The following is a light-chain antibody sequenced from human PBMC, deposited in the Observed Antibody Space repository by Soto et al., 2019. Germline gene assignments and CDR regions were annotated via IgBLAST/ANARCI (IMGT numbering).Light chain of an antibody. Sequence: QSVLTQPASVSGSPGQSITISCTGTSSDIGKYNYVSWFQQHRAKAPKLIIFEVSTRPSGVSNRFSGSNSGNTASLTISGRRAEEDEDYYCSSYAGSNSNTVVFGGGTKLTVL. J-gene: IGLJ2*01. CDR3: SSYAGSNSNTVV. CDR1: SSDIGKYNY. CDR2: EVS. V-gene: IGLV2-14*01.